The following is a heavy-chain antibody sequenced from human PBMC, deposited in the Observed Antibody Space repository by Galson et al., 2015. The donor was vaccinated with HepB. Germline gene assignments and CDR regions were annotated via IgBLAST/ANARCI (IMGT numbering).Heavy chain of an antibody. J-gene: IGHJ6*03. Sequence: SLRLSCAASGFTFSSYWMSWVRQAPGKGLEWVANIKQDGSEKYYVDSVKGRFTISRDNAKNSLYLQMNSLRAEDTAVYYCARGLRGVTTGYYYYMDVWGKGTTVTVSS. CDR3: ARGLRGVTTGYYYYMDV. CDR2: IKQDGSEK. D-gene: IGHD4-17*01. V-gene: IGHV3-7*03. CDR1: GFTFSSYW.